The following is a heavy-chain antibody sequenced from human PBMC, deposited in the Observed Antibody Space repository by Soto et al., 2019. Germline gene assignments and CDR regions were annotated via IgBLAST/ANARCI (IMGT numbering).Heavy chain of an antibody. Sequence: QVQLVESGGGVVQPGRSLRLSCAASGFTFSSYAMHWVRQAPGKGLEWVAVISYDGSNKYYADSVKGRFTISRDNSKNTLYLQMNSLRAEDTAVYYCASTRQWLVPVWGQGTLVTVSS. CDR1: GFTFSSYA. J-gene: IGHJ4*02. D-gene: IGHD6-19*01. CDR2: ISYDGSNK. CDR3: ASTRQWLVPV. V-gene: IGHV3-30-3*01.